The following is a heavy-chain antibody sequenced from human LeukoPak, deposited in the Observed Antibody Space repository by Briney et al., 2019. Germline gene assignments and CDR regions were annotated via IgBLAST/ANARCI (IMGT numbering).Heavy chain of an antibody. CDR3: AKEFTSYTSGWFFQH. Sequence: GRSLRLSCAASGFTFSNYGMQWVRQAPGKGLEWLAVISYDGRTTFYADSVKGRFTISRDNSKNTVDLQMSSLRAEDTAVYYCAKEFTSYTSGWFFQHRGQGTLVTVSS. CDR2: ISYDGRTT. D-gene: IGHD6-13*01. CDR1: GFTFSNYG. V-gene: IGHV3-30*18. J-gene: IGHJ1*01.